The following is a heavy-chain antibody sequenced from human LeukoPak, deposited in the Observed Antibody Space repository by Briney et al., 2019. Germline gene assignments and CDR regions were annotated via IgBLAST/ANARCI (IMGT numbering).Heavy chain of an antibody. CDR1: GFTFSSYG. D-gene: IGHD3-22*01. V-gene: IGHV3-23*01. J-gene: IGHJ4*02. Sequence: GGSLRLSCAASGFTFSSYGMSWVRQAPGKGLEWVSAISGSGGSTYYADSVKGRFTISRDNSKNTLYLQMNSLRAEDTAVYYCAKDFLATIVRYFDYWGQGTLVTVSS. CDR3: AKDFLATIVRYFDY. CDR2: ISGSGGST.